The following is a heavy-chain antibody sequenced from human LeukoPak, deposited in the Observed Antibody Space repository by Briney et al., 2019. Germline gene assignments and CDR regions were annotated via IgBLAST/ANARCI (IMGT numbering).Heavy chain of an antibody. CDR3: ASGGNHYHSYLDA. CDR1: GFSVSTNY. CDR2: LYSGSST. V-gene: IGHV3-53*01. Sequence: GGSLTLSCAVSGFSVSTNYVNRLRQAPGKGLEWVSILYSGSSTYYTDSVKGRFTVSRDDSKNTLYLHMNSLGVEDTAVDYCASGGNHYHSYLDAWGRGTLVTVSS. D-gene: IGHD2-15*01. J-gene: IGHJ2*01.